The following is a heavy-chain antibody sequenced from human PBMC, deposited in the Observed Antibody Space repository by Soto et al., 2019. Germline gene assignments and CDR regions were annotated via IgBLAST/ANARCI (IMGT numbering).Heavy chain of an antibody. CDR1: GGSFSGYY. D-gene: IGHD2-15*01. V-gene: IGHV4-34*01. CDR2: INHSGST. Sequence: SETLSLTCAVYGGSFSGYYWSWIRQPPGKGLEWIGEINHSGSTNYNPSLKSRVTISVDTSKNQFSLKLSSVTAADTAVYYCASGGGYCSGGSCARWFDPWGQGTLVTVSS. J-gene: IGHJ5*02. CDR3: ASGGGYCSGGSCARWFDP.